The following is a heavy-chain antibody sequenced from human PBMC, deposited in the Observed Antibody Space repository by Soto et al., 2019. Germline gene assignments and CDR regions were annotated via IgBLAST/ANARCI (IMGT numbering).Heavy chain of an antibody. D-gene: IGHD6-19*01. V-gene: IGHV3-48*01. CDR1: GFTASPYT. J-gene: IGHJ5*02. CDR2: ISYSGSTI. CDR3: ARDRERAVAGIWFDP. Sequence: PGGSLRLSCAASGFTASPYTMNWVRQVPGKGLEWVSSISYSGSTIYYADSVEGRFTVSRDDISNSLYLQMNSLRAEDTAMYYCARDRERAVAGIWFDPWGQGTLATVSS.